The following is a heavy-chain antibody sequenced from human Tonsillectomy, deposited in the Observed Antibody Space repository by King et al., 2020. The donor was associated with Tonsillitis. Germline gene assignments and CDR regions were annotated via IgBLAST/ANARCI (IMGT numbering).Heavy chain of an antibody. CDR1: GFTFSNYA. CDR3: ARDLPVAGTRGYLDY. J-gene: IGHJ4*02. CDR2: ISYDGNIR. V-gene: IGHV3-30-3*01. D-gene: IGHD6-19*01. Sequence: EQLVQSGGGVVQPGRSLRLSCAASGFTFSNYAVHWVRQAPGKGLEWVAVISYDGNIRYYADSVRGRFSFSRDNSKNTLHLQMNSLRTEDTAVYYCARDLPVAGTRGYLDYWGQGTLVTVSS.